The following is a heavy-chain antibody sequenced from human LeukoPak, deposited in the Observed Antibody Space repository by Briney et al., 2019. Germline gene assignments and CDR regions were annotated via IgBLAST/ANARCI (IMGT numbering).Heavy chain of an antibody. CDR1: GYTFTSYD. CDR3: ARGASEGYYYYYYYMDV. CDR2: MNPNSGNT. V-gene: IGHV1-8*01. J-gene: IGHJ6*03. Sequence: GASVKVSCNASGYTFTSYDINWVRQATGQGLEWMGWMNPNSGNTGYAQKFQGRVTMTRNTSISTAYMELSSLRSEDTAVYYCARGASEGYYYYYYYMDVWGKGTTVTVSS.